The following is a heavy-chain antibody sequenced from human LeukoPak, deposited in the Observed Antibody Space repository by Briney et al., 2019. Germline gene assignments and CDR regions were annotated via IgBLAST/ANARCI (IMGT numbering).Heavy chain of an antibody. Sequence: SETLSLTCTVSGGSISNSRYYWGWIRQPPGKGLGCIGTIYYSGSTYYNPSLKSRVTISVDTSKNQFSLKLSSVTAADTAVYYCARRGVDNFDYWGQGTLVTVSS. V-gene: IGHV4-39*07. CDR1: GGSISNSRYY. J-gene: IGHJ4*02. D-gene: IGHD3-10*01. CDR3: ARRGVDNFDY. CDR2: IYYSGST.